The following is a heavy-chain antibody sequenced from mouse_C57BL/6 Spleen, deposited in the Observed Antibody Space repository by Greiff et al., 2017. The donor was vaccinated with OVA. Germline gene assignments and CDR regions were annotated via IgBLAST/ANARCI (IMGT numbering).Heavy chain of an antibody. CDR1: GYTFTSYW. D-gene: IGHD4-1*01. CDR2: IYPGSGST. Sequence: QVQLQQPGAELVKPGASVKMSCKASGYTFTSYWITWVKQRPGQGLEWIGDIYPGSGSTTYNEKFKSKATLTVDTSSSTAYMQLSSLTSEDSAVYYCASLTGTDYYAMDYWGQGTSVTVSS. V-gene: IGHV1-55*01. J-gene: IGHJ4*01. CDR3: ASLTGTDYYAMDY.